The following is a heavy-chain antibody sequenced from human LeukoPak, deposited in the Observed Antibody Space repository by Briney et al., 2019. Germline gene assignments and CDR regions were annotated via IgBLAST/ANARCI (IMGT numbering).Heavy chain of an antibody. CDR1: GYSFTTYR. CDR2: IYPGDSDT. D-gene: IGHD1-7*01. CDR3: ARRPQLRSELDY. J-gene: IGHJ4*02. Sequence: GESLKISCKGSGYSFTTYRIGWVRQMPGKGLEWMGIIYPGDSDTRYSPSFQGQVTISADKSTNTAYLQWSSLKASDTAIYYCARRPQLRSELDYWGQGTLVTVSS. V-gene: IGHV5-51*01.